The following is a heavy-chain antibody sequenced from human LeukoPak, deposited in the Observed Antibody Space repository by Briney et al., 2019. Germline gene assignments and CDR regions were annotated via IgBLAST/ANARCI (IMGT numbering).Heavy chain of an antibody. V-gene: IGHV4-61*02. D-gene: IGHD5-24*01. CDR3: ARRVQDGYNLVAYFDY. CDR2: IYTSGST. Sequence: SETLSLTCTVSGGSISSVGYYWSWIRQPAGKTLEWFGLIYTSGSTNYNPSLKSRVTISVDTSKNQFALKLSSVTAADTAVYYCARRVQDGYNLVAYFDYWGQGTLVTVSS. CDR1: GGSISSVGYY. J-gene: IGHJ4*02.